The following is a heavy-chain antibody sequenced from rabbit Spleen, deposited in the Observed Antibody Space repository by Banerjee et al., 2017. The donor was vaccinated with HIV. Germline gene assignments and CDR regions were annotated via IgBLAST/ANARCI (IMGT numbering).Heavy chain of an antibody. CDR3: ARGSATMTMVITGFYFNL. Sequence: QEQLVESGGGLVQPGGSLKLSCKASGFDFSSYGVSWVRQAPGKGLEWIACIYTGDGNTWYATWAKGRFTISKTSSTTVTLQMTSLTAADTATYFCARGSATMTMVITGFYFNLWGPGTLVTVS. J-gene: IGHJ4*01. CDR1: GFDFSSYG. CDR2: IYTGDGNT. D-gene: IGHD2-1*01. V-gene: IGHV1S47*01.